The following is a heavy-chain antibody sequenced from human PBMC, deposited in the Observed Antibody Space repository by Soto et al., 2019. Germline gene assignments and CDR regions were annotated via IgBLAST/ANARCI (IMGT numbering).Heavy chain of an antibody. V-gene: IGHV4-30-2*01. CDR1: GGSITSGNSYS. CDR3: ARLQYTVVTAIDV. J-gene: IGHJ3*01. CDR2: NSQTGAT. Sequence: LSLTCAVSGGSITSGNSYSWAWIRQPPGRGLEWIGSNSQTGATSYNPSLKSRVSVSLDKSKNQFSLRLSSVTAADMAVYYCARLQYTVVTAIDVWGQGTMVTVSS. D-gene: IGHD4-17*01.